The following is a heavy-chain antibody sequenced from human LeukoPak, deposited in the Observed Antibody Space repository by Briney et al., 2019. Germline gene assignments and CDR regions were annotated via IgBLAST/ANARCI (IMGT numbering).Heavy chain of an antibody. Sequence: PSETLSLTCTVSGGSISSGGYYWSWIRQHPGKGLEWIGYIYYSGSTYYNPSLKSRVTISVDTSKNQFSLKLSSVTAADMAVYYCARRPNWDYYFDYWGQGTLVTVSS. J-gene: IGHJ4*02. CDR1: GGSISSGGYY. CDR2: IYYSGST. D-gene: IGHD7-27*01. V-gene: IGHV4-31*03. CDR3: ARRPNWDYYFDY.